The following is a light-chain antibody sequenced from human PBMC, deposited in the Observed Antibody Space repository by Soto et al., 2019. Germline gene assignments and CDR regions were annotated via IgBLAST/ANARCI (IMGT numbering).Light chain of an antibody. Sequence: DIVMTQSPDSLAVSLGERATINCKSSQSVLYSSNNKNYLAWYHQKPGQPPKLLIYWASTRDSGVPDRFSGSGYGTDFTLTISSLRAEDVAVYYCQQYCRPWTFGQGTKVEIK. CDR2: WAS. J-gene: IGKJ1*01. CDR3: QQYCRPWT. V-gene: IGKV4-1*01. CDR1: QSVLYSSNNKNY.